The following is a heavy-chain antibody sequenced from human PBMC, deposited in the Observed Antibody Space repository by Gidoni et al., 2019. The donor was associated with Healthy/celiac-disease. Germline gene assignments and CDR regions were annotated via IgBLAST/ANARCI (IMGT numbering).Heavy chain of an antibody. D-gene: IGHD3-10*01. CDR2: ISSSSSYI. J-gene: IGHJ4*02. CDR1: GVTFSSYS. CDR3: ARSPNYYGSGSYKGY. Sequence: EGQLGESGGGLVKLGGSMRLSCAASGVTFSSYSMNWVRQAPGKGLEWVSSISSSSSYIYYADSVKGRFTISRDNAKNSLYLQMNSLRAEDTAVYYCARSPNYYGSGSYKGYWGQGTLVTVSS. V-gene: IGHV3-21*01.